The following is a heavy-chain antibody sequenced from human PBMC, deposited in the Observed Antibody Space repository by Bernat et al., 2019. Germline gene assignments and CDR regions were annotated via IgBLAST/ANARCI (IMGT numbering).Heavy chain of an antibody. J-gene: IGHJ3*02. V-gene: IGHV3-33*01. Sequence: QVQLVESGGGVVQPGRSLRLSCAASGFTFSSYGMHWVRQAPGKGLEWVAVIWYDGSNKYYADSVKGRFTISRDNSKNTLYLQMNSLRAEDTAVYYCAREDGDYGDYYAFDIWGQGTMVTVSS. CDR3: AREDGDYGDYYAFDI. CDR2: IWYDGSNK. CDR1: GFTFSSYG. D-gene: IGHD4-17*01.